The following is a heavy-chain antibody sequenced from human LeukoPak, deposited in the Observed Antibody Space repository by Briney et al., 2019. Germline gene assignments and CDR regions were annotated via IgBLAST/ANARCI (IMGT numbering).Heavy chain of an antibody. J-gene: IGHJ5*02. V-gene: IGHV4-31*03. Sequence: SSETLSLTCTVSGGSISSGGYYWSWIRQHPGKGLEWIGYIYYSGSTYYNPSLKSRVTISVDTSKNQFSLKLSSVTAADTAMYYCARGSVTMVRGVQIFPDHWGQGTLVTVSS. D-gene: IGHD3-10*01. CDR1: GGSISSGGYY. CDR3: ARGSVTMVRGVQIFPDH. CDR2: IYYSGST.